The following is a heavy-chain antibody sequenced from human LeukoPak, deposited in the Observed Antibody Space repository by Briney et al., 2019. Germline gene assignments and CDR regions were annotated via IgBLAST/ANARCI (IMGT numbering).Heavy chain of an antibody. CDR3: ARGYFDWYPDY. Sequence: ASVKVSCKASGYTFTGYYMRWVRQAPGQGLEWMGWINPNSGGTNYAQKFQGRVTITADKSTSTAYMELSSLRSEDTAVYYCARGYFDWYPDYWGQGTLVTVSS. V-gene: IGHV1-2*02. CDR2: INPNSGGT. CDR1: GYTFTGYY. J-gene: IGHJ4*02. D-gene: IGHD3-9*01.